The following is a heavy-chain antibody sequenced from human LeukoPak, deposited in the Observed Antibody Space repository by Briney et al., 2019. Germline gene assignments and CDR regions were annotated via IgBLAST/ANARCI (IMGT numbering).Heavy chain of an antibody. Sequence: SETLSLTCAVYGGSFGGYYWSWIRQPPGKGLEWIGEINDSGSTNYIPSLKSRVTISVDRSKNQFSLKLSSVTAADTAVYYCARTSSTVDYWGQGILVTVSS. J-gene: IGHJ4*02. CDR3: ARTSSTVDY. CDR2: INDSGST. D-gene: IGHD2-2*01. V-gene: IGHV4-34*01. CDR1: GGSFGGYY.